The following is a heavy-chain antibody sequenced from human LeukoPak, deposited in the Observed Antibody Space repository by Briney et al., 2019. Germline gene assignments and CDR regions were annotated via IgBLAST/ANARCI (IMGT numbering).Heavy chain of an antibody. CDR2: INPNSGGT. CDR3: AREFYRFSSTFDY. Sequence: GASVKVSCKASGCTFTGYYIHWVRQAPGQGLEWMGWINPNSGGTNSAQKFQGRVTMTRDTSISTAYMELSRLKSDDTAVYYCAREFYRFSSTFDYWGQGTLVTVSS. J-gene: IGHJ4*02. CDR1: GCTFTGYY. V-gene: IGHV1-2*02. D-gene: IGHD6-19*01.